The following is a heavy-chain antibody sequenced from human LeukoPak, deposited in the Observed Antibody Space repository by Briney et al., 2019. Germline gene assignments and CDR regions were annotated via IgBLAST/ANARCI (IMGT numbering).Heavy chain of an antibody. Sequence: SETLSLTCAVSGGSISSSNWWSRVRQPPGKGLEWIGEIYHSGSTNYNPSLKSRVTISVDKSKNQFSLKLSSVTAADTAVYYCARHEYYYDSSGYYPPFKAFDIWGQGTMVTVSS. J-gene: IGHJ3*02. D-gene: IGHD3-22*01. V-gene: IGHV4-4*02. CDR1: GGSISSSNW. CDR2: IYHSGST. CDR3: ARHEYYYDSSGYYPPFKAFDI.